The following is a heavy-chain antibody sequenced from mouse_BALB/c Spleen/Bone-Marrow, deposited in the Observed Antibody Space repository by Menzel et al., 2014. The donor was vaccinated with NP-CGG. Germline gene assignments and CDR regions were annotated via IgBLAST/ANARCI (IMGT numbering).Heavy chain of an antibody. D-gene: IGHD1-2*01. J-gene: IGHJ3*01. V-gene: IGHV1-84*02. CDR1: GYTFTDYY. CDR3: ARGITTATFAY. Sequence: VQLQQSGPELVKPGASVKISCKASGYTFTDYYINWVKQKPGQGLEWTGWIYPRNNNTKYNERFKDKAALTVDTPSSTAYMQLSSLTSEDTAVYFCARGITTATFAYWGQGTLVTVSA. CDR2: IYPRNNNT.